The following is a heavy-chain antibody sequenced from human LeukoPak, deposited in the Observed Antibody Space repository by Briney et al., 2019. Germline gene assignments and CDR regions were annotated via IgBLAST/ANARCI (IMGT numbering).Heavy chain of an antibody. Sequence: DSVKVSCKASGGTFSSYAISWARQAPGQGLEWMGWISAYNGNTNYAQKLQGRVTMTTDTSTSTAYMELRSLRSHDTAVYYCARGLQDYYDTSGYQYYFDYWGQGTLVTVSS. J-gene: IGHJ4*02. CDR3: ARGLQDYYDTSGYQYYFDY. CDR1: GGTFSSYA. CDR2: ISAYNGNT. V-gene: IGHV1-18*01. D-gene: IGHD3-22*01.